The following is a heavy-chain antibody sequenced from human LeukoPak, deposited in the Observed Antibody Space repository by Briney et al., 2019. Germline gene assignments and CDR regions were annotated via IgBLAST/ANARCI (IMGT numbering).Heavy chain of an antibody. Sequence: PGGSLRLSCAASGFTFSSYAMSWVRQAPGKGLEWVSAISGSGGSTYYADSVKGRFTISRDNSKNTLYLQMNSLRAEDTAVYYCAKDLGYCSSTSCPPDAFDIWGQGTMVTVSS. J-gene: IGHJ3*02. CDR1: GFTFSSYA. CDR3: AKDLGYCSSTSCPPDAFDI. D-gene: IGHD2-2*01. CDR2: ISGSGGST. V-gene: IGHV3-23*01.